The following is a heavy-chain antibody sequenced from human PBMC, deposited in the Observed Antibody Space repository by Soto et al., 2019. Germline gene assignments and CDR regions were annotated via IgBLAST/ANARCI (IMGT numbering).Heavy chain of an antibody. J-gene: IGHJ4*02. CDR3: AKEGLAARLAYY. V-gene: IGHV3-30*18. Sequence: PGGSLRLSCAASGFTFSSYGMHWVRQAPGKGLEWVAVISYDGSNKYYADSVKGRFTISRDNSKNTLYLQMNSLRAEDTAVYYCAKEGLAARLAYYWGQGTLVTVSS. CDR1: GFTFSSYG. CDR2: ISYDGSNK. D-gene: IGHD6-6*01.